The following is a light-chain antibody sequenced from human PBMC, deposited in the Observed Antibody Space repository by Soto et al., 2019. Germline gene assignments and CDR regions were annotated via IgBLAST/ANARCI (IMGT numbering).Light chain of an antibody. J-gene: IGKJ1*01. CDR2: AAS. Sequence: DIQMTQSPSSLSASVGDRVSITCRASQDISFYLAWFQQKPGNAPKSLISAASSLQSGVPSRFSGTGSGTDFTLTISSLQPEDFATYYCQQYNSDSTFGQGTKVEIK. CDR1: QDISFY. V-gene: IGKV1-16*01. CDR3: QQYNSDST.